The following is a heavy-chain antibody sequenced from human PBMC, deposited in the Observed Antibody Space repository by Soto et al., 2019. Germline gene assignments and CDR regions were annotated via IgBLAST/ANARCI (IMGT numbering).Heavy chain of an antibody. Sequence: LRLSCAGSGFAFSTFDIHWVRQAPGKGLEWVSGIGTLSDTFYAASVQGRFTISRQNAKNSVYLQMNSLRAGDTAFYYCARGRSFSYDSTPPPMFDPWGQGTLVTVSS. J-gene: IGHJ5*02. CDR1: GFAFSTFD. V-gene: IGHV3-13*01. CDR3: ARGRSFSYDSTPPPMFDP. D-gene: IGHD3-10*01. CDR2: IGTLSDT.